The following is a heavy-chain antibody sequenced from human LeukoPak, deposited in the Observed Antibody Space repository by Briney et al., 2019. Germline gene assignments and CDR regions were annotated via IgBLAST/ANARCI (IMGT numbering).Heavy chain of an antibody. CDR1: GYRFTSFW. CDR3: ARSRGSYNNWFDP. D-gene: IGHD3-16*01. Sequence: GESLKISCKGSGYRFTSFWIGWVRQMPGKGLEWMGIIYPGDSDTRYSPSFQGQVTISADKSISTAYLQWSSLKASDTAMYYCARSRGSYNNWFDPWGQGTLVTVSS. V-gene: IGHV5-51*01. CDR2: IYPGDSDT. J-gene: IGHJ5*02.